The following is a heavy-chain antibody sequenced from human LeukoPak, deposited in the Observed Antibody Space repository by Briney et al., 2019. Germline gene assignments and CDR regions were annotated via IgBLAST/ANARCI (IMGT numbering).Heavy chain of an antibody. Sequence: SETLSLTCTVSGGSISSGDYYWSWIRQPPGKGLEWIGYIYYSGSTYYNPSLKSRVTISVDTSKNQFSLKLSSVTAADTAVYYCARLYSSSERIDYWGQGTLVTVSS. V-gene: IGHV4-30-4*08. CDR1: GGSISSGDYY. J-gene: IGHJ4*02. CDR3: ARLYSSSERIDY. CDR2: IYYSGST. D-gene: IGHD6-6*01.